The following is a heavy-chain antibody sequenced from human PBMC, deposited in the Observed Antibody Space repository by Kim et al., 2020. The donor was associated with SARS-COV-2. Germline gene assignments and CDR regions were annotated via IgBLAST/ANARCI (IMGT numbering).Heavy chain of an antibody. CDR1: GFTFSGSA. V-gene: IGHV3-73*01. D-gene: IGHD3-22*01. CDR2: IRSKANSYAT. CDR3: STYYYDTNDYPSFDY. J-gene: IGHJ4*02. Sequence: GGSLRLSCAASGFTFSGSAMHWVRQASGKGLEWVGRIRSKANSYATAYAASVKGRFTISRDDSKNTAYLQMSSLKTEDTAVYYCSTYYYDTNDYPSFDYWGQGTLVTVSS.